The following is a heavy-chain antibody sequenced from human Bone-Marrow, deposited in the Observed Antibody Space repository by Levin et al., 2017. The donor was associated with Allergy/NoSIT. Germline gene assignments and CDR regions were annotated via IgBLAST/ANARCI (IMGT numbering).Heavy chain of an antibody. CDR2: IKQDGSEK. J-gene: IGHJ5*02. CDR1: GFTFSSYW. CDR3: ARDKYDIEAWFDP. D-gene: IGHD3-9*01. V-gene: IGHV3-7*01. Sequence: QTGGSLRLSCAASGFTFSSYWMSWVRQAPGKGLEWVANIKQDGSEKYYVDSVKGRFTISRDNAKNSLYLQMNSLRAEDTAVYYCARDKYDIEAWFDPWGQGTLVTVSS.